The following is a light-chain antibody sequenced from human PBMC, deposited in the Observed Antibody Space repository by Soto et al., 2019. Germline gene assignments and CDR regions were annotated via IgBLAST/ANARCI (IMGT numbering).Light chain of an antibody. CDR2: DAS. Sequence: DIQMTQSPPTLSASVGDRVTITCRASQSISSWLAWYQQKPGKAPKLLIYDASSLESRVPSRFSGSGSGTEFTLTISSLQPDDFATYYCQQYNSYPYTFGQGTKLEIK. V-gene: IGKV1-5*01. CDR3: QQYNSYPYT. CDR1: QSISSW. J-gene: IGKJ2*01.